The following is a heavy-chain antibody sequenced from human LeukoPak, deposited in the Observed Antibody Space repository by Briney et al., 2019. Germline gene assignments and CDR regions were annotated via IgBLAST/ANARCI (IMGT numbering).Heavy chain of an antibody. CDR3: ARRRSTGWSAAFDI. CDR1: EGSTSNYY. CDR2: IYSGGST. V-gene: IGHV4-59*08. D-gene: IGHD6-19*01. Sequence: SETLSLTCIVSEGSTSNYYWSWIRKPPGKGLEWIAYIYSGGSTNYNPSLKSRVTISIDTSKNQFSLQLDSVTAADTAIYYCARRRSTGWSAAFDIWGQGTMVTVSS. J-gene: IGHJ3*02.